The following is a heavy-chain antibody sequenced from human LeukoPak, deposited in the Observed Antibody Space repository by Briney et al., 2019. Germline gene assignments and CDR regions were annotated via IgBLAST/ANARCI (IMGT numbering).Heavy chain of an antibody. V-gene: IGHV4-39*01. CDR1: GDSLRSGSYF. CDR2: VYYSGSA. Sequence: KPSETLSLTCTVSGDSLRSGSYFCGWIRQPPGQGLEWIGSVYYSGSAHYNPSLQSRVTMSVDSSKTRFSLNLDSVTATDSAVYYCARLYGDYAGTIDSWGQGTLVTVSS. D-gene: IGHD4-17*01. CDR3: ARLYGDYAGTIDS. J-gene: IGHJ4*02.